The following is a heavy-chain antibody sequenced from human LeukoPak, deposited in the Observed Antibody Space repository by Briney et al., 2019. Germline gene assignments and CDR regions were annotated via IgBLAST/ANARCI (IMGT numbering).Heavy chain of an antibody. J-gene: IGHJ4*02. CDR1: GSSLSTSGMC. CDR3: ARIYQKPYYYDSSGYDFDY. D-gene: IGHD3-22*01. V-gene: IGHV2-70*11. CDR2: IDWDDDK. Sequence: SGPALVKPTQTLTLTCTFSGSSLSTSGMCVSWIRQPPGKALEWLARIDWDDDKYYSTSLKTRLTISKDTSKNQVVLTMTNMDPVDTATYYCARIYQKPYYYDSSGYDFDYWGQGTLVTVSS.